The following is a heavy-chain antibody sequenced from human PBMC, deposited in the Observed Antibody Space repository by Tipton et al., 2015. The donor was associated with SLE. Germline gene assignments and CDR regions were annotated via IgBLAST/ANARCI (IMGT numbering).Heavy chain of an antibody. CDR1: GGSISSYY. V-gene: IGHV4-59*01. D-gene: IGHD3-10*01. J-gene: IGHJ4*02. CDR2: IYYSGST. CDR3: ARGEVETYYYGSRTYSPFDY. Sequence: TLSLTCTVSGGSISSYYWSWIRQPPGKGLEWIGYIYYSGSTNYNPSLKSRVTISVDTSKNQFSLKLSSVTAADTAVYYCARGEVETYYYGSRTYSPFDYWGQGNLVTVSA.